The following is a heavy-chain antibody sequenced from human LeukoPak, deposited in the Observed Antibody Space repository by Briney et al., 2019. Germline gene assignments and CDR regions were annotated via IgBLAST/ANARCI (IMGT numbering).Heavy chain of an antibody. Sequence: PSETLSLTCTVSGGSISSSSYYWGWIRQPPGKGLEWIGSIYYSGSTYYNPSLKSRVTISVDTSKNQFSLKLSSVTAADTAVYYCAKEDGDIVVVPAAIPNWGQGTLVTVSS. J-gene: IGHJ4*02. D-gene: IGHD2-2*01. V-gene: IGHV4-39*02. CDR2: IYYSGST. CDR3: AKEDGDIVVVPAAIPN. CDR1: GGSISSSSYY.